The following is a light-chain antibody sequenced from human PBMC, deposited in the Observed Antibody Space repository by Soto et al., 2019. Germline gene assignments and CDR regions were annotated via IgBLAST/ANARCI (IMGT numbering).Light chain of an antibody. V-gene: IGLV2-8*01. CDR1: SRDVGGYNY. Sequence: QSVLTQPPSASGSPGQSVTISCTGTSRDVGGYNYVSWYQQHPGKAPKLMIYEVSKRPSGVPDRFSGSKSGNTASLTVSGLQAEDEADYYCSSYAGSNNYVLGTGTKVTVL. CDR3: SSYAGSNNYV. CDR2: EVS. J-gene: IGLJ1*01.